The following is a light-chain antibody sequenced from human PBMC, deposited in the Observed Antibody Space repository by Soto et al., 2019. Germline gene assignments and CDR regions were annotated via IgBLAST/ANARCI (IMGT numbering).Light chain of an antibody. CDR2: EGS. CDR1: SSDVGSYNL. CDR3: CSYESSSTPFV. Sequence: QSVLTQPASVSGSPGQSITISCTGTSSDVGSYNLVSWYQLYPGKAPKLMIYEGSKRPSGVSNRFSGSKSGNTASLTISGLQAEDEAHYYCCSYESSSTPFVFGTGTKVTVL. V-gene: IGLV2-14*02. J-gene: IGLJ1*01.